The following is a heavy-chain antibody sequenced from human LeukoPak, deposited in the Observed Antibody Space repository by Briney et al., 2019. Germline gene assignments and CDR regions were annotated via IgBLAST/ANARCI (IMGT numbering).Heavy chain of an antibody. Sequence: SETLSLTCTVSGDSINSYYWNWIRQPPGKGLEWIGYIYYSGRTDYNPSLKSRVTISVDTSKHQFSMRLKSVTAADTAVYFCARGRWLPNAFDIWGQGTMVTVFS. J-gene: IGHJ3*02. CDR1: GDSINSYY. CDR2: IYYSGRT. CDR3: ARGRWLPNAFDI. D-gene: IGHD5-24*01. V-gene: IGHV4-59*01.